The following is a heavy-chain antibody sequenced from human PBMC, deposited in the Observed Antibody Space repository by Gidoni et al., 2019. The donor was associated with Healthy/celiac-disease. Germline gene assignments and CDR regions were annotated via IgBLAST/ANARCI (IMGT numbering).Heavy chain of an antibody. D-gene: IGHD6-19*01. CDR2: ISGSGGST. J-gene: IGHJ4*02. CDR3: AKNYGVAVAGTDY. V-gene: IGHV3-23*01. CDR1: GFTFSSYA. Sequence: EVQLLESGGGLVQPGGSLRLSCAASGFTFSSYAMSWVREAPGKGLEWVSAISGSGGSTYYADSVKGRFTIFRDNSKNTLYLQMNSLRAEDTAVYYCAKNYGVAVAGTDYWGQGTLVTVSS.